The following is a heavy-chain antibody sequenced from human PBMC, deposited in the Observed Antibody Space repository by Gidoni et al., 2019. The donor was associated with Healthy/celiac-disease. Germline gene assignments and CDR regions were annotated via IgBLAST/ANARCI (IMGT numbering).Heavy chain of an antibody. CDR2: ISGSGGST. CDR1: GFTFSSYA. D-gene: IGHD4-17*01. Sequence: EVQLLESGGGLVQPGGSLRLSCAASGFTFSSYAMSGVRKAPGKGLGVVSAISGSGGSTYYADSVKGRFTIARDNSKNTLYLQRNSLRAEDTAVYYCAKDGLLPPFDYWGQGTLVTVSS. J-gene: IGHJ4*02. V-gene: IGHV3-23*01. CDR3: AKDGLLPPFDY.